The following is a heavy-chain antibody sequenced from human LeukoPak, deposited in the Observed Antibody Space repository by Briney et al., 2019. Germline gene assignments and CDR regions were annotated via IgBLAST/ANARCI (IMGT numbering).Heavy chain of an antibody. CDR1: GYTFTSYD. CDR2: MNPNSGNT. CDR3: ARVDQYSGSYSGPDY. D-gene: IGHD1-26*01. V-gene: IGHV1-8*03. J-gene: IGHJ4*02. Sequence: ASVKVSFKASGYTFTSYDINWVRQATGQGLEWMGWMNPNSGNTGYTQKFQGRVTITRNTSISTAYMELSSLRSEDTAVYYCARVDQYSGSYSGPDYWGQGTLVTVSS.